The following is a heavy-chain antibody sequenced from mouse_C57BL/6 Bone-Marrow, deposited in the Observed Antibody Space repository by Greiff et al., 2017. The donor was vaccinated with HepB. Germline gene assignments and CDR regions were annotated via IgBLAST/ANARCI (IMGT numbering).Heavy chain of an antibody. CDR2: IDPSDSET. J-gene: IGHJ4*01. Sequence: QVQLQQPGAELVRPGSSVKLSCKASGYTFTSYWMHWVKQRPIQGLEWIGNIDPSDSETHYNQKFKDKATLTVDKSSSTAYMQLSSLTSEDSAVYYCARGQGYYGSSYDYAMDYWGQGTSVTVSS. CDR1: GYTFTSYW. CDR3: ARGQGYYGSSYDYAMDY. V-gene: IGHV1-52*01. D-gene: IGHD1-1*01.